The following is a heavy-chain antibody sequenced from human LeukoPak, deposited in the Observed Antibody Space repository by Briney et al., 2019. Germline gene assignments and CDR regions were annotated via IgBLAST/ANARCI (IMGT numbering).Heavy chain of an antibody. CDR1: GGSVSSENSY. J-gene: IGHJ4*02. Sequence: SETLSLTCTVSGGSVSSENSYWNWIRQPAGEGLEWIGRIYADGSSTYNPSLKSRVTISVDTSKNQFSLRLTSMTAADTAVYYCARGYYYRGWGQGTLVTVSS. CDR3: ARGYYYRG. D-gene: IGHD3-10*01. CDR2: IYADGSS. V-gene: IGHV4-61*02.